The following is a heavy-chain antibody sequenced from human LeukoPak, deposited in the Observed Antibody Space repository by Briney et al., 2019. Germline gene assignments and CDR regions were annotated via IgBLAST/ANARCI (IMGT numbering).Heavy chain of an antibody. CDR2: IYYSGST. Sequence: SETLSLTCTVSGGSISSSSYYWVWMGQPPGQGLEWSGSIYYSGSTYYSPSLKSRVTISEDTSKNQFTLKLRSVTAADTAVYYCARHRGYCSGSRCYSVWFDPWGQGTLVTVSS. V-gene: IGHV4-39*01. CDR1: GGSISSSSYY. CDR3: ARHRGYCSGSRCYSVWFDP. D-gene: IGHD2-15*01. J-gene: IGHJ5*02.